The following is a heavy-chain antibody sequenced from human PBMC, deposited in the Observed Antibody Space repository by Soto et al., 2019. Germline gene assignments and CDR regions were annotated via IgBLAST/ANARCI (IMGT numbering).Heavy chain of an antibody. CDR3: ARDRGYTYGFDF. V-gene: IGHV3-48*02. D-gene: IGHD5-18*01. J-gene: IGHJ4*02. CDR1: GLTFTSYS. CDR2: IHSSSSTI. Sequence: PGGSLRLSCAASGLTFTSYSMNWVRQAPGKGLEWVSFIHSSSSTIYYADSVKGRFTISRDNAKNSLYLQMNSLRDEDTAVYCCARDRGYTYGFDFWGQGALVTVSS.